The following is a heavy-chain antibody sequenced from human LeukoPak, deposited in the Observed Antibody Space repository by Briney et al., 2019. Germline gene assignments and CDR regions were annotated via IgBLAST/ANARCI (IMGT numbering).Heavy chain of an antibody. CDR3: ARGSYYYYYYMDV. CDR1: GGTFSSYA. V-gene: IGHV1-46*01. CDR2: INPSGGST. J-gene: IGHJ6*03. Sequence: ASVKVSCKASGGTFSSYAISWVRQAPGQGLEWMGIINPSGGSTSYAQKFQGRVTMTRDMSTSTVYMELSSLRSEDTAVYYCARGSYYYYYYMDVWGKGTTVTVSS.